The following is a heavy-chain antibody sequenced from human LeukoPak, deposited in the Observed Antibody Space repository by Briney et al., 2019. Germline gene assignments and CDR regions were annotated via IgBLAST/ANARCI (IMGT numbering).Heavy chain of an antibody. Sequence: SETLSLTCAVSGGSISSYYWSWIRQPAGKGLEWIGRIYTSGSTNYNPSLKSRVTMSVDTSKNQFSLKLSSVTAADTAVYYCARDRGLADFCMVWFDPWGQGTLVTVSS. V-gene: IGHV4-4*07. D-gene: IGHD3/OR15-3a*01. CDR1: GGSISSYY. CDR2: IYTSGST. J-gene: IGHJ5*02. CDR3: ARDRGLADFCMVWFDP.